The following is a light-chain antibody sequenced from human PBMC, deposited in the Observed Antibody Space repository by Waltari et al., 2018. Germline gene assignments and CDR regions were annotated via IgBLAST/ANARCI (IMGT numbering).Light chain of an antibody. CDR1: QSLLHSSGYTF. CDR2: LVS. Sequence: IVMTQSPLSLHVSPGEPASISCRSSQSLLHSSGYTFLDWYLQKPGQSPQLLFYLVSKRASGVPDRFRDSGSSTEFTLKISRVEAEDVGVYYCMQARQAPWTFGQGTKVEIK. J-gene: IGKJ1*01. V-gene: IGKV2-28*01. CDR3: MQARQAPWT.